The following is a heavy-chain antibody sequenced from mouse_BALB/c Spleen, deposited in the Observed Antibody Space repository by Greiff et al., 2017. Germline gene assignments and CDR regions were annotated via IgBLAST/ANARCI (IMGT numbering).Heavy chain of an antibody. Sequence: QVQLQQSGPGLVQPSQSLSITCTVSGFSLTSYGVHWVRQSPGKGLEWLGVIWSGGSTDYNAAFISRLSISKDNSKSQVFFKMNSLQANDTAIYYCALYYYGSSYPSYYAVDYWGQGTSVTVSS. D-gene: IGHD1-1*01. CDR3: ALYYYGSSYPSYYAVDY. CDR1: GFSLTSYG. CDR2: IWSGGST. V-gene: IGHV2-2*02. J-gene: IGHJ4*01.